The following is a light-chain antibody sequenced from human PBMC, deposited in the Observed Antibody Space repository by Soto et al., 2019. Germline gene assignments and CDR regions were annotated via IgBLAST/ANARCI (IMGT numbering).Light chain of an antibody. V-gene: IGKV3-20*01. CDR1: QSVSSSY. CDR3: QQYNSWPPIT. J-gene: IGKJ5*01. Sequence: EIGLTHSPGTLSLSPGERATLSCRASQSVSSSYLAWYQQKPGQAPRLLIFGASNRANGIPDRFSGSGSGTDFTLTISSLEPEDFVVYYCQQYNSWPPITFGQGTRLEIK. CDR2: GAS.